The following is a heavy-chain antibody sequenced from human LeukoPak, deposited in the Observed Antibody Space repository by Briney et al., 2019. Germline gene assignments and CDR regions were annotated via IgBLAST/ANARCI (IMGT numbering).Heavy chain of an antibody. CDR2: ISGSGGST. CDR3: AKELDSSGYFDY. J-gene: IGHJ4*02. D-gene: IGHD3-22*01. V-gene: IGHV3-23*01. CDR1: GFTFSYYA. Sequence: GGSLRLSCAASGFTFSYYAMSCVRQAPGKGLEWVSAISGSGGSTYYAHSVKGRFTISRDNSKNTLYLQMNSLRADDTAVYYCAKELDSSGYFDYWGQGTLVTVSS.